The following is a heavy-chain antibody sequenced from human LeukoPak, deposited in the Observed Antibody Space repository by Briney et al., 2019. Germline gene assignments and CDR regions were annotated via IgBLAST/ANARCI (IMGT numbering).Heavy chain of an antibody. J-gene: IGHJ4*02. V-gene: IGHV1-18*01. CDR2: ISPYIGNT. CDR3: ARFTPRLSREKFDY. CDR1: GYTFTSYD. Sequence: ASVKVSCKASGYTFTSYDINWVRHAPGQGLEWMGWISPYIGNTYYSQKLQGRVTMTTDTSTTTAYMEVRSLRSDDTGVYYCARFTPRLSREKFDYWGQGTLVTVSS. D-gene: IGHD3-3*02.